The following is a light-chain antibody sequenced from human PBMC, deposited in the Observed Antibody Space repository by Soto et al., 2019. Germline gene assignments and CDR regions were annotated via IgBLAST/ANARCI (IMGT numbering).Light chain of an antibody. CDR1: PISSN. CDR3: QQYNNWPYT. CDR2: GAS. J-gene: IGKJ2*01. V-gene: IGKV3-15*01. Sequence: VVTQSPASLSVSPPGRVTISCRAGPISSNLAWHQQRPGQAPRLLIYGASVRATGVPARFSGSGSGTEFTLSIDSLQSEDYAVYFCQQYNNWPYTFGQGTKVDIK.